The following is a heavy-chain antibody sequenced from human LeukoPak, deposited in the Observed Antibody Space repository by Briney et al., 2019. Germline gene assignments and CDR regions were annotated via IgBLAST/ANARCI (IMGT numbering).Heavy chain of an antibody. Sequence: GGSLRLSCAASGFTFSSYAMHWVRQAPGKGLEWVAVISYDGSNKYYADSVKGRFTISRDNSKNTLYLQMNSLRAEDTAVYYCARVSSGWYSKGYYYMDVWGKGTTVTVSS. CDR1: GFTFSSYA. CDR2: ISYDGSNK. D-gene: IGHD6-19*01. J-gene: IGHJ6*03. CDR3: ARVSSGWYSKGYYYMDV. V-gene: IGHV3-30*04.